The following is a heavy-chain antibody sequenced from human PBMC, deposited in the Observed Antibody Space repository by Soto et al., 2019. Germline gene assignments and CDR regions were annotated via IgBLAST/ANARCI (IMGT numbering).Heavy chain of an antibody. J-gene: IGHJ4*02. CDR1: GFTFSGSA. CDR2: IRSKGDNYAT. D-gene: IGHD3-22*01. CDR3: TERGKYDNRVFDY. V-gene: IGHV3-73*01. Sequence: EVQLVESGGGLVQPGGSLKLSCAASGFTFSGSAMHWVHQASGKGLEWVGRIRSKGDNYATSYAASVKGRFTISRDDSKNTAYLQMDSLKTEDTAVYYCTERGKYDNRVFDYWSQGTLVTVSS.